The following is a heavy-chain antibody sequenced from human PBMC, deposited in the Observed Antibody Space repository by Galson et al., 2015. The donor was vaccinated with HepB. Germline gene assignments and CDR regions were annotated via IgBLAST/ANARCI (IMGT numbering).Heavy chain of an antibody. J-gene: IGHJ5*02. CDR2: INTNTGNP. CDR3: ARDVGGSRYVYYDP. V-gene: IGHV7-4-1*02. D-gene: IGHD3-16*01. CDR1: GYTFTSYA. Sequence: SVKVSCKASGYTFTSYAMNWVRQAPGQGLEWMGWINTNTGNPTYAQGFTGRFVFPLDTSVSTAYLQISSLKAEDTAVYYCARDVGGSRYVYYDPWGQGTLVTVSS.